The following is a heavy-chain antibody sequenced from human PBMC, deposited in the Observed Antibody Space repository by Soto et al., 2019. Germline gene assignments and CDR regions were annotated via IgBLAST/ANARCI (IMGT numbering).Heavy chain of an antibody. CDR1: GDSISSADYY. Sequence: PSETLSLTCTVSGDSISSADYYWSWIRQTPGEGLEWIGEINHSGSTNYNPSLKSRVTISVDTSKNQFSLKLSSVTAADTAVYYCARGRREYQLLFGYYYYYGMDVWGQGTTVTVSS. D-gene: IGHD2-2*01. V-gene: IGHV4-34*01. CDR2: INHSGST. CDR3: ARGRREYQLLFGYYYYYGMDV. J-gene: IGHJ6*02.